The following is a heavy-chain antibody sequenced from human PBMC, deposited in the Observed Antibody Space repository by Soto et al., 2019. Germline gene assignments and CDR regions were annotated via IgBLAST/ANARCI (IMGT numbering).Heavy chain of an antibody. CDR1: GGSYSGYY. J-gene: IGHJ5*02. CDR3: ARGRGDYIWGSYRWNWFDP. Sequence: QVQLQQWGAGLLKPSETLSLTCAVYGGSYSGYYWSWIRQPPGKVLEWIGEINHSGSTNYNPSLKSRVTISVDTSKNQFSLKLSSVTAADTAVYYCARGRGDYIWGSYRWNWFDPWGQGTLVTVSS. V-gene: IGHV4-34*01. D-gene: IGHD3-16*02. CDR2: INHSGST.